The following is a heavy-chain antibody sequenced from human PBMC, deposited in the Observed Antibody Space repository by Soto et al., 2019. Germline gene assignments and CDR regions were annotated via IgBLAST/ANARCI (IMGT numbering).Heavy chain of an antibody. CDR2: INPNRGGT. CDR3: ASAQSSTGHFDY. Sequence: ASVKVSCKASGYTFTGYYMHWVRQAPGQGLEWMGWINPNRGGTNYAQKFQGWVTMTRDTSISTAYMELSRLRSDDTAVYYCASAQSSTGHFDYWGQGTLVTVSS. D-gene: IGHD1-1*01. CDR1: GYTFTGYY. J-gene: IGHJ4*02. V-gene: IGHV1-2*04.